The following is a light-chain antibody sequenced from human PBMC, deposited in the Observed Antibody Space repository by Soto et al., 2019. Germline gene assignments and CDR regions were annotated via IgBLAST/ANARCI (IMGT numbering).Light chain of an antibody. Sequence: EVVGTQSPATLSVSPGERATLSCRASESVGRHLAWYHQKPGQAPKLLIFDASTRATGVPARCSGSGSGTEFTLTVSSLQSEDIEVYFCQQYNNWPPNFGQGTRLEIK. V-gene: IGKV3-15*01. CDR3: QQYNNWPPN. J-gene: IGKJ5*01. CDR2: DAS. CDR1: ESVGRH.